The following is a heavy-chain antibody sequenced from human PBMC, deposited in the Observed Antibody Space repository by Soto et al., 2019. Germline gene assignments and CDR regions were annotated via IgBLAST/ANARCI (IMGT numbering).Heavy chain of an antibody. J-gene: IGHJ6*02. CDR2: IWYDGSNK. Sequence: QVQLVESGGGVVQPGRSLRLSCAASGFTFSSYGMHWVRQAPGKGLEWVAVIWYDGSNKYYADSVKGRFTISRDNSKNTLYLQMNSLRAEDTAVYYCASEATTVERPYYYYYYGMDVWGQGTTVTVSS. D-gene: IGHD4-17*01. CDR1: GFTFSSYG. V-gene: IGHV3-33*01. CDR3: ASEATTVERPYYYYYYGMDV.